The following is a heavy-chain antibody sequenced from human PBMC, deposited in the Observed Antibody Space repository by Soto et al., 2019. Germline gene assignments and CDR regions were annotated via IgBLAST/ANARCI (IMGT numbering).Heavy chain of an antibody. CDR1: GGTFSNYA. Sequence: SVKVSCKASGGTFSNYAFSWVRQAPGQGLDWMGTIIPIFGTTNFAQKFQGRVTITADESTNTAYMELSSLRSEDTAVYYCAREGLVLVPTTVNSDYYYYAMDVWGQGTTVTVSS. V-gene: IGHV1-69*13. CDR2: IIPIFGTT. J-gene: IGHJ6*02. CDR3: AREGLVLVPTTVNSDYYYYAMDV. D-gene: IGHD2-2*01.